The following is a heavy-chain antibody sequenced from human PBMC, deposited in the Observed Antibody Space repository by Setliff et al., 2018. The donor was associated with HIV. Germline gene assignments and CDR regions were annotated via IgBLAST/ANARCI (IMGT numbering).Heavy chain of an antibody. D-gene: IGHD7-27*01. Sequence: SVKVSCKTSGGTFSSYAISWARQAPGQGLEWMGGVLPIFGSTNYAHRFQGRVTITADESTSTAYMELSSLRTEDTAVYYCARDKTGDLWYFDSWGQGTLVTVSS. V-gene: IGHV1-69*13. CDR3: ARDKTGDLWYFDS. CDR2: VLPIFGST. J-gene: IGHJ4*02. CDR1: GGTFSSYA.